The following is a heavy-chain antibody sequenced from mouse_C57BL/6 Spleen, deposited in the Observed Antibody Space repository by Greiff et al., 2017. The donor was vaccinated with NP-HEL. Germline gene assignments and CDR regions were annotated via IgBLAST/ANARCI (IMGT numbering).Heavy chain of an antibody. CDR1: GYSFTGYY. J-gene: IGHJ3*01. CDR2: INPSTGGT. V-gene: IGHV1-42*01. Sequence: EVQLQQSGPELVKPGASVKISCKASGYSFTGYYMNWVKQSPEKSLEWIGEINPSTGGTTYNQKFKAKATLTVDKSSSTAYMQLKSLTSEDSAVYYCARLAPTVVAPGFAYWGQGTLVTVSA. CDR3: ARLAPTVVAPGFAY. D-gene: IGHD1-1*01.